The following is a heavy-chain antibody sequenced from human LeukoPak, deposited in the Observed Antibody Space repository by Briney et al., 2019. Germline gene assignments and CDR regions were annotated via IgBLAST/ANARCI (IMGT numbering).Heavy chain of an antibody. CDR2: IKQDGSEK. D-gene: IGHD6-6*01. J-gene: IGHJ5*02. V-gene: IGHV3-7*01. CDR1: GFTSSSYW. Sequence: GGSLRLSCAASGFTSSSYWMSWVRQAPGKGLEWVASIKQDGSEKYCVDSVKGRFTISRDNANNSLYLQMNSLRADDTAVYYCARDIGLRKTAPPGWFDPWGQGALVTVSS. CDR3: ARDIGLRKTAPPGWFDP.